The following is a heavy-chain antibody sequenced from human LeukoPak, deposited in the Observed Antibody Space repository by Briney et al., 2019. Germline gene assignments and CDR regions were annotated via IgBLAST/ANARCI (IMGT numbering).Heavy chain of an antibody. V-gene: IGHV3-30*02. CDR3: AKGSKNWYSGRLGEFDY. CDR2: IRYDGSNK. D-gene: IGHD1-26*01. CDR1: GFTFSSYG. Sequence: GGSLRLSCAAPGFTFSSYGMHWFRQAPAKGLEWLAFIRYDGSNKYYADSVKGRFTISRDNSKNTQYLQMNSLRAEDTAVYYCAKGSKNWYSGRLGEFDYWGQGTLVTVSS. J-gene: IGHJ4*02.